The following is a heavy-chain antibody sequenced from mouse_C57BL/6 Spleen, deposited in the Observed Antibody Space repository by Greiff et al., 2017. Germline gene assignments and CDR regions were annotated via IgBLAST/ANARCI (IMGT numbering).Heavy chain of an antibody. CDR1: GYTFTSYW. D-gene: IGHD1-1*01. V-gene: IGHV1-64*01. J-gene: IGHJ4*01. CDR3: ASYYYGSSLYYYAMDY. CDR2: IHPNSGST. Sequence: QVQLQQPGAELVKPGASVKLSCKASGYTFTSYWMHWVKQRPGQGLEWIGMIHPNSGSTNYNEKFKSKATLTVDKSSSTAYMQLSSLTSEDSAVYYGASYYYGSSLYYYAMDYWGQGTSVTVSS.